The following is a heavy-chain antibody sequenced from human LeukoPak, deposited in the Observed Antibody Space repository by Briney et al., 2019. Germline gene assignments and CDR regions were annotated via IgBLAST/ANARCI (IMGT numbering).Heavy chain of an antibody. J-gene: IGHJ4*02. CDR3: TTSGTPFEY. V-gene: IGHV3-15*01. D-gene: IGHD3-10*01. CDR1: GFTFNKAW. Sequence: GGSLRLSCAASGFTFNKAWMSWVRLAPGKGLEWVGRIKNKGDGGTTDYATPVKGRFTVSRDDSKSTLYLQMNSLKTEDTAVYYCTTSGTPFEYWGQGTLVTVSS. CDR2: IKNKGDGGTT.